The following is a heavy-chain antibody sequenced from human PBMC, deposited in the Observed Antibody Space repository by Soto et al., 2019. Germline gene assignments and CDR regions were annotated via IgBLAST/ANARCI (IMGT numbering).Heavy chain of an antibody. CDR2: ISHDGFSQ. D-gene: IGHD6-13*01. J-gene: IGHJ5*01. CDR3: AKDWGSSGWFNWFDS. Sequence: QVQLVESGGGVVQPGTSLRLSCVVSGFTLSNTGVHWVRQAPGKGLEWVAMISHDGFSQHYVDSVRGRFTISRDNSKNTLYLQMDSLRPKDTSVYYCAKDWGSSGWFNWFDSWGQGTLVIVSS. CDR1: GFTLSNTG. V-gene: IGHV3-30*18.